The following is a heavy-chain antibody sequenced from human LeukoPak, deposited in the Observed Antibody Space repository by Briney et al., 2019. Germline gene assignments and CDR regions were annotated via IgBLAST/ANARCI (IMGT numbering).Heavy chain of an antibody. D-gene: IGHD5-18*01. CDR1: GYTFTGCY. CDR3: ARKEFLRVDTAMALDY. Sequence: ASVKVSCKASGYTFTGCYMHWVRQAPGQGLEWMGWINPNSGGTNYAQKFQGRVTMTRDTSISTAYMELSRLRSDDTAVYYCARKEFLRVDTAMALDYWGQGTLVTVSS. CDR2: INPNSGGT. V-gene: IGHV1-2*02. J-gene: IGHJ4*02.